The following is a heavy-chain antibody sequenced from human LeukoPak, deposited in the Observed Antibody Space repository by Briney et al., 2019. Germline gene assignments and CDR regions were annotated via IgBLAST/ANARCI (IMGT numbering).Heavy chain of an antibody. V-gene: IGHV3-15*01. CDR2: IKSKSGGGAA. D-gene: IGHD2-21*01. J-gene: IGHJ4*02. CDR1: GFTFSDAW. CDR3: ARIVDLADRAGY. Sequence: GGSLRLSCAASGFTFSDAWMYWIRQAPGKGLEWVGRIKSKSGGGAAEYAAPVKGRFTISRDDSESTLYLQMDSLQAEDTAVYYCARIVDLADRAGYCGQGTLVTVST.